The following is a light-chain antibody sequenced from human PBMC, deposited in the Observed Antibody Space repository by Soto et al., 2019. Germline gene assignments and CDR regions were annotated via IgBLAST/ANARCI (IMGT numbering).Light chain of an antibody. Sequence: EIVLTQSPATLSLSPGERATFSCRASHNVNSYLAWYQQKPGQAPRLLIHDASHRATGIPARFSGSGSGTDFTLTISSLEPEDFAVYFCQHRYGFTFGPGTKVDSK. CDR1: HNVNSY. CDR3: QHRYGFT. J-gene: IGKJ3*01. V-gene: IGKV3-11*01. CDR2: DAS.